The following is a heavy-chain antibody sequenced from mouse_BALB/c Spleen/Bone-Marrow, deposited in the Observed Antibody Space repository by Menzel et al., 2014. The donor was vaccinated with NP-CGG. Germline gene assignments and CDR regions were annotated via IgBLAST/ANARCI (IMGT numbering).Heavy chain of an antibody. Sequence: DLXKPGXXXKXXXXXSGXTFTSYWINWIKQRPGQGLEWIGRIAPGSGNTYYNEMFKGKATLTVDTSSSTAYIQLSSLSSEDSPVXXCXRXPMITESYAMDYWGQGTXXXXXS. J-gene: IGHJ4*01. V-gene: IGHV1S41*01. CDR3: XRXPMITESYAMDY. CDR2: IAPGSGNT. D-gene: IGHD2-4*01. CDR1: GXTFTSYW.